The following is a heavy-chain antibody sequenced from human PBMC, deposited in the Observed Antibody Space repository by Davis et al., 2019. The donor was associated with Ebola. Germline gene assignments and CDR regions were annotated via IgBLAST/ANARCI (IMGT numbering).Heavy chain of an antibody. CDR2: IYAGDSDT. CDR1: GYSFTSYW. Sequence: GGSLRLSCKGSGYSFTSYWIAWVRQTPGKGLEWMGVIYAGDSDTRYSPSFQGQVTISADKSISTAYLQWSSLKASDTAMYYCARHRRSSAGVVDPWGQGTLVTVSS. V-gene: IGHV5-51*01. D-gene: IGHD6-25*01. CDR3: ARHRRSSAGVVDP. J-gene: IGHJ5*02.